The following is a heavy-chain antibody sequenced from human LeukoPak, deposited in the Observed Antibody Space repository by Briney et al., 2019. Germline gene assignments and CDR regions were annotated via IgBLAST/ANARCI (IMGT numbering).Heavy chain of an antibody. V-gene: IGHV3-48*04. CDR3: GRVKKGFKGNGYPYYYYYRDV. D-gene: IGHD5-18*01. J-gene: IGHJ6*03. CDR1: GFTFSSYA. Sequence: GGSLRLSCAASGFTFSSYAMHWVRQAPGKGLEWVSYISSSSSTIYYADSVKGRFTISRDNAKNSLYLQMNNLRAEDTAVYYCGRVKKGFKGNGYPYYYYYRDVGGRGTTVTVFS. CDR2: ISSSSSTI.